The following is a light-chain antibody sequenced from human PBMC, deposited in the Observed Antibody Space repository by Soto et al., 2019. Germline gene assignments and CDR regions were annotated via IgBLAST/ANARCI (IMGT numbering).Light chain of an antibody. CDR3: QQRSSWPLT. CDR1: QSVRNY. CDR2: NAS. J-gene: IGKJ5*01. Sequence: IVLTQSPATLSLSPGEGATLSCRASQSVRNYLAWYQHKLGQPPRLLIYNASNRATGIPARFSGSGSGTDFTLTIRCLEPEDFAVYYCQQRSSWPLTFGQGTRLEIK. V-gene: IGKV3-11*01.